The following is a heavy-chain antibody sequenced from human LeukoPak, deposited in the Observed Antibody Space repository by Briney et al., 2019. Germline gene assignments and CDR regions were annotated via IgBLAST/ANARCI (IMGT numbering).Heavy chain of an antibody. D-gene: IGHD3-3*01. CDR2: ISWNSGSI. J-gene: IGHJ4*02. Sequence: PGGSLRLSCAASGFTFDDYAMHWVRQAPGKGLEWVSGISWNSGSIGYADSVKGRFTISRDNAKKSLYLQMNSLRAEDTAIYYCAKYSGDYFGDYWGQGNLVTVSS. CDR1: GFTFDDYA. CDR3: AKYSGDYFGDY. V-gene: IGHV3-9*01.